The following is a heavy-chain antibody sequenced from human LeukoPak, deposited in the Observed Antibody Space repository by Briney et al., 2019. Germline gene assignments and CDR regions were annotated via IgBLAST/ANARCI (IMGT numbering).Heavy chain of an antibody. CDR1: GFTFSNYW. CDR2: IKQDGSDK. CDR3: ARGEGLGTTNGGYYFAY. J-gene: IGHJ4*02. Sequence: PGGSPRLSCATSGFTFSNYWMSWVRRAPGKGLEWVANIKQDGSDKYYVDSVKGRFTISRDNAKNSLYLQMNTLRAEDTAVYYCARGEGLGTTNGGYYFAYWGQGSLVIVSS. D-gene: IGHD1-26*01. V-gene: IGHV3-7*01.